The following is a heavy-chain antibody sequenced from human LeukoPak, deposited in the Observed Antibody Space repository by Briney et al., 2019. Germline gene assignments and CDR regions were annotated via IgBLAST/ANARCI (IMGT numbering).Heavy chain of an antibody. J-gene: IGHJ4*02. V-gene: IGHV3-66*01. CDR3: ANLPVAATDY. Sequence: GGSLRLSCAASGFTLSSNYMSWVRQVPGKGLEWVSVIYSGGSTYYADSVKGRFTISRDNSKNTLYLQMNSLRAEDTAVYYCANLPVAATDYWGQGTLVTVSS. CDR2: IYSGGST. D-gene: IGHD2-15*01. CDR1: GFTLSSNY.